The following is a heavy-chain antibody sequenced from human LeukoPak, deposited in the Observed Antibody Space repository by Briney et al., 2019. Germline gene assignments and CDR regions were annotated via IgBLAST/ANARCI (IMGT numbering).Heavy chain of an antibody. J-gene: IGHJ4*02. V-gene: IGHV1-69*06. CDR1: GGTFSSYA. CDR3: ARDGGFYDNSGYFYS. CDR2: IIPMYGTP. Sequence: SVKVSCKASGGTFSSYAISWVRQAPGQGLEWMGGIIPMYGTPNYAQKFQGRVTITADKSTSTAYMELSSLRYEDTAVYYCARDGGFYDNSGYFYSWGQGTLVTVSS. D-gene: IGHD3-22*01.